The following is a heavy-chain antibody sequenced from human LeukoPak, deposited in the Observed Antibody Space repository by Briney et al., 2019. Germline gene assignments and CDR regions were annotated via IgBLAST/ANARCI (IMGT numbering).Heavy chain of an antibody. J-gene: IGHJ4*02. CDR3: ARAGDSSGYYYHY. CDR2: IYPGDSDT. D-gene: IGHD3-22*01. V-gene: IGHV5-51*01. Sequence: GESLKISCKGSGYSFTSYWIGWVRQMPGKGLEWMGIIYPGDSDTRYSPSFQGQVTIPADKSISTAYLQWSSLKASDTAMYYCARAGDSSGYYYHYWGQGTLVTVSS. CDR1: GYSFTSYW.